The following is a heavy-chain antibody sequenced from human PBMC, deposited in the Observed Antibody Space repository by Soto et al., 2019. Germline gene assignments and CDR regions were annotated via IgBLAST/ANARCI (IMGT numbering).Heavy chain of an antibody. CDR3: AGATHGSGSSTFDH. J-gene: IGHJ4*02. CDR2: IHYSGSS. CDR1: GGSISSYY. D-gene: IGHD3-10*01. Sequence: PSETLSLTCTVSGGSISSYYWSWLRQPPGEGLEWLAYIHYSGSSVYNPSLMSRVTISMDTSKNQFSLKLTSVSAADTAVYFCAGATHGSGSSTFDHWGQGSRVTVSS. V-gene: IGHV4-59*01.